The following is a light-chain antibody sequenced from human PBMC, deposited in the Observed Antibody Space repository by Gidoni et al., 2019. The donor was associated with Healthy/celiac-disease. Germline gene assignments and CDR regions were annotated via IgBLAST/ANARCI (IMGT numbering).Light chain of an antibody. J-gene: IGLJ3*02. CDR2: DVS. CDR1: SSDVGGYNY. V-gene: IGLV2-14*03. CDR3: SSYTSSMVRV. Sequence: QSALTQPASVSGSPGQSITISCTGTSSDVGGYNYVSWYQQHPGKAPKLMIYDVSNRPSGVSNRFSGSKSGNTASLTISGLQAEDEADYYCSSYTSSMVRVFGGGTKLTVL.